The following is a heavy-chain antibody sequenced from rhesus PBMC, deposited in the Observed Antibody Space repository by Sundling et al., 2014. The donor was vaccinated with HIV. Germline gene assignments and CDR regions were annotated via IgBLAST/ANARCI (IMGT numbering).Heavy chain of an antibody. CDR1: GWSLSDSYR. J-gene: IGHJ3*01. CDR2: IFGGTTTT. V-gene: IGHV4S10*01. CDR3: ARDQDPLWPDSFDF. Sequence: QLQLQESGPGVVKPSETLSLTCAVSGWSLSDSYRWSWIRQSPGKGLEWIGNIFGGTTTTSYNPSLKSRVTISKDMSKNHFSLKLTSVSAADTAVYFCARDQDPLWPDSFDFWGQGLRVTVSS.